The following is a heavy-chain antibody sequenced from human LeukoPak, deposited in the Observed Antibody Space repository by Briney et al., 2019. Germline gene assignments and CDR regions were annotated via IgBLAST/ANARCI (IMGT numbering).Heavy chain of an antibody. J-gene: IGHJ6*03. CDR3: ARDHSSASYTYYYYYMDV. V-gene: IGHV3-7*03. Sequence: GGSLRLSCAASGFTFRSYWMTWVRQSPGKGLEWVANIKQDGSETYHVDSVKGRFTISRDNAKDSLYLEMNSLRAEDTAVYYCARDHSSASYTYYYYYMDVWGKGTTVTVSS. CDR2: IKQDGSET. D-gene: IGHD1-26*01. CDR1: GFTFRSYW.